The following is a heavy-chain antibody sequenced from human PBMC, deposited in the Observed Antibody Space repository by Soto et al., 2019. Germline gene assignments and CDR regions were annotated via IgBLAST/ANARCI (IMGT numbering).Heavy chain of an antibody. Sequence: ESGGGVVQPGRSLRLSCAASGFTFSSYGMHWVRQAPGKGLEWVAVIWYDGSNKYYADSVKGRFTISRDNSKNTLYLQMNSLRAEDTAVYYCARETLYYDSSGVGDYWGQGTLVTVSS. J-gene: IGHJ4*02. V-gene: IGHV3-33*01. D-gene: IGHD3-22*01. CDR1: GFTFSSYG. CDR3: ARETLYYDSSGVGDY. CDR2: IWYDGSNK.